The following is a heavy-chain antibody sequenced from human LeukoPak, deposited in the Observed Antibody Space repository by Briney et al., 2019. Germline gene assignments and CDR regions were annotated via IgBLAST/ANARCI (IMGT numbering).Heavy chain of an antibody. Sequence: QPGRSLRLSCAASGFTFSSYAMHWVRQAPGKGLEWVAVISYDGSNKYYADSVKYRFTISRDNAKNSLYLQMNSLRAEDTAVYYCARGTVTPYYYYMDVWGKGTTVTVSS. CDR3: ARGTVTPYYYYMDV. D-gene: IGHD4-17*01. CDR1: GFTFSSYA. V-gene: IGHV3-30*04. J-gene: IGHJ6*03. CDR2: ISYDGSNK.